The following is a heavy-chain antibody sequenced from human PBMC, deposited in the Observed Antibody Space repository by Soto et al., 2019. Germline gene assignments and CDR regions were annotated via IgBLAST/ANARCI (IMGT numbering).Heavy chain of an antibody. CDR3: SEGGGGYRFDY. Sequence: QVRLQESGPGLVKPSETLSLTCAVSGTSFGTYYWSWIRQPPGKGLEWIGCIFYSGHLKYKPSLKKSTNQIVIPPQDPIPPGTTPGHPAETAGLYRSEGGGGYRFDYWGQGALVTVSS. V-gene: IGHV4-59*03. J-gene: IGHJ4*02. D-gene: IGHD3-16*01. CDR1: GTSFGTYY. CDR2: IFYSGHL.